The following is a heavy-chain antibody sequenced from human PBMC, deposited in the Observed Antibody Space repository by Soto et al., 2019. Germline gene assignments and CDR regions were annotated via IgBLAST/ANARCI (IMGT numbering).Heavy chain of an antibody. CDR1: GFTFSSYG. V-gene: IGHV3-30*18. Sequence: GGSLRLSCVASGFTFSSYGMHWVRQAPGKGLEWVAIISYDGSNTYYADSVKGRFTISRGNSKNTLYLQMNSLRAEDTAVYYCVKDRDWLTSWSGWGQGTTVTVSS. CDR3: VKDRDWLTSWSG. J-gene: IGHJ6*01. CDR2: ISYDGSNT. D-gene: IGHD3-9*01.